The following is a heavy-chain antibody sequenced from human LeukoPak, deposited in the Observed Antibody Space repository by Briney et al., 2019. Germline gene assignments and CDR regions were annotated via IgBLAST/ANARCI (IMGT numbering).Heavy chain of an antibody. Sequence: GGSLRLSCAASGFTFSSYGMHWVRQAPGKGLEWVAVISYDGSNKYYADSVKGRFTISRDNSKNTLYLQMNSLRAEDTAVYYCAKEWDYWGQGTLVTVSS. CDR1: GFTFSSYG. CDR2: ISYDGSNK. CDR3: AKEWDY. V-gene: IGHV3-30*18. J-gene: IGHJ4*02.